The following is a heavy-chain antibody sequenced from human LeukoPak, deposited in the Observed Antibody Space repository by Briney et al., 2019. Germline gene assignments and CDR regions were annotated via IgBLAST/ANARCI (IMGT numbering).Heavy chain of an antibody. Sequence: SETLSLTCTVSGGSISSSSYYWGWIRQPPGKGQEWIGSIYYSGSTYYNPSLKSRVTISVDTSKNQFSLKLSSVTAADTAVYYCARWIMIVVDAWYFDLWGRGTLVTVSS. V-gene: IGHV4-39*01. CDR1: GGSISSSSYY. J-gene: IGHJ2*01. D-gene: IGHD3-22*01. CDR3: ARWIMIVVDAWYFDL. CDR2: IYYSGST.